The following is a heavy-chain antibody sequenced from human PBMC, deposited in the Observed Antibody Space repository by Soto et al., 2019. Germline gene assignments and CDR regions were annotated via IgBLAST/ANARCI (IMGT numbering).Heavy chain of an antibody. CDR3: ASGEYVTTEYYGMDV. CDR2: IIPILGIA. V-gene: IGHV1-69*02. J-gene: IGHJ6*02. CDR1: GGTFSSYT. D-gene: IGHD1-1*01. Sequence: QVQLVQSGAEVKKPGSSVKVSCKASGGTFSSYTISWVRQAPGQGLEWMGRIIPILGIANYAQKFQGRVTITADKSTSTAYMELSSLRSEDTAVYYCASGEYVTTEYYGMDVWGQGTTFTVSS.